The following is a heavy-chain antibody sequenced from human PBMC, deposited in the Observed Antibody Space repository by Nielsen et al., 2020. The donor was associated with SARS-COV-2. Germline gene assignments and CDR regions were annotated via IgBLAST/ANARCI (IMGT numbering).Heavy chain of an antibody. J-gene: IGHJ4*02. V-gene: IGHV4-39*01. Sequence: SETLSLTCTVSGGSISGSNYYWGWIRQPPGKGLEWIGNIYYSGSTYYNPSLKSRVTISVDTSKNQFSLKLSSVTAADTAVYYCASLYYLSGFDYWGQGTLVTVSS. CDR1: GGSISGSNYY. CDR2: IYYSGST. D-gene: IGHD3-10*01. CDR3: ASLYYLSGFDY.